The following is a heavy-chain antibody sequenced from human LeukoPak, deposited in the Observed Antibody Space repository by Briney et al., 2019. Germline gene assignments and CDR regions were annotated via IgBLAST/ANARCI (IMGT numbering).Heavy chain of an antibody. Sequence: PSETLSLTCTVSGGSISSSSYYWGWIRQPPGKGLEWIGSIYYSGSTYYNPSLKSRVTISVDTSKNQFSLKLSSVTAADTAVYYCARGAYCSSTSCYRGHLDYWGQGTLVTVSS. CDR2: IYYSGST. V-gene: IGHV4-39*07. CDR3: ARGAYCSSTSCYRGHLDY. CDR1: GGSISSSSYY. D-gene: IGHD2-2*01. J-gene: IGHJ4*02.